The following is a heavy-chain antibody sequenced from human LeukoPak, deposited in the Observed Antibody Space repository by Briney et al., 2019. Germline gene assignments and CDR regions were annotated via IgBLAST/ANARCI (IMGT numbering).Heavy chain of an antibody. CDR2: IYYTGST. CDR3: ARDLENYGMDV. CDR1: GGSISSHF. J-gene: IGHJ6*02. Sequence: PSETLSLTCTVSGGSISSHFWSWVRQPPRKGLEWIGSIYYTGSTNYNPSLKSRITMSVDTSKNQFSLKLSSVTAADTAVYHCARDLENYGMDVWGQGTTVTVSS. V-gene: IGHV4-59*11.